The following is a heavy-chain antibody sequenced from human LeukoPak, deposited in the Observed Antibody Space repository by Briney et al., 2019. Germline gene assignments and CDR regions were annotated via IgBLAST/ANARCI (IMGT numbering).Heavy chain of an antibody. D-gene: IGHD3-10*01. J-gene: IGHJ5*02. CDR3: ARQVSIPMVRGVIITNQERSWFDP. CDR1: GFPLRTSGGG. CDR2: SYWDDDK. V-gene: IGHV2-5*02. Sequence: SGPTLVKPTQTLTLTCTFSGFPLRTSGGGGGWIRQPPGKALEWLALSYWDDDKPYSPSLKRRLTITKGTSKNQVVLTMTNMEPVDTATYCCARQVSIPMVRGVIITNQERSWFDPWGERTPVTASS.